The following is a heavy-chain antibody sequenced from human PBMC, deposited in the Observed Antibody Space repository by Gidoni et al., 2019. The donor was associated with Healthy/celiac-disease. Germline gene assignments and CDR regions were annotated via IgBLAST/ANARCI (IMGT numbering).Heavy chain of an antibody. CDR3: ARRPQSFYGNYWWFDP. V-gene: IGHV4-31*03. J-gene: IGHJ5*02. CDR2: IYYSGST. CDR1: GGSIRSGGYY. D-gene: IGHD4-17*01. Sequence: QVQLQESGPGLVKPSQTLSLTCTVSGGSIRSGGYYWSWISQHPGKGLEWIGYIYYSGSTYYNPSLKSRVTISVDTSKNQFSLKLSSVTAADTAVYYCARRPQSFYGNYWWFDPWGQGTLVTVSS.